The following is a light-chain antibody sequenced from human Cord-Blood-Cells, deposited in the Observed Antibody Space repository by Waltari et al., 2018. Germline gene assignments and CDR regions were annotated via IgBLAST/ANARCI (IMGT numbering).Light chain of an antibody. V-gene: IGKV3-20*01. CDR1: QSVSSSY. Sequence: EIVLTQSPGPLSLSPGERATLSCRASQSVSSSYLAWYQQKPGQAPRLLIYGASSRATGIPDRFSGSGSGTDFTLTISRLEPEDFAVYYCQQYGSSRWWTFGQGTKVEIK. J-gene: IGKJ1*01. CDR2: GAS. CDR3: QQYGSSRWWT.